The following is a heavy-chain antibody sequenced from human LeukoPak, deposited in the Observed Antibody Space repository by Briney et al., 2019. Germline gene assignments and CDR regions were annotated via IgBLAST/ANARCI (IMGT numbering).Heavy chain of an antibody. D-gene: IGHD6-19*01. CDR2: IYTSGSI. V-gene: IGHV4-4*07. Sequence: PSETLSLTCTVSGGSISSYYWSWIRQPAGKGLEWIGRIYTSGSIGYNPSLRSRVTMSVDTSKNQFSLKLRYVTAADTAVYYCARESSGWNYFDYWGQGILVTVSS. J-gene: IGHJ4*02. CDR3: ARESSGWNYFDY. CDR1: GGSISSYY.